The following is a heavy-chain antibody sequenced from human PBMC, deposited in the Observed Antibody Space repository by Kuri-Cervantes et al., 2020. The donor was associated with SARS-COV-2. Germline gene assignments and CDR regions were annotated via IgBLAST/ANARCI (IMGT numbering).Heavy chain of an antibody. D-gene: IGHD1-14*01. CDR1: GGSFSGYY. Sequence: GSLRLSCAVYGGSFSGYYWSWIRQPPGRGWSGLGEINHSGSTNYNPSLKSRVTISVDTSKNQFSLKLSSVTAADTAVYYCARHRWFDPWGQGTLVTVSS. CDR2: INHSGST. CDR3: ARHRWFDP. V-gene: IGHV4-34*01. J-gene: IGHJ5*02.